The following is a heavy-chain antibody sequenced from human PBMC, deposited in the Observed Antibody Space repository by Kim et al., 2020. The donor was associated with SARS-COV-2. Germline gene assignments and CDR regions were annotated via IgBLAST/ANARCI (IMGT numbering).Heavy chain of an antibody. Sequence: GGSLRLSCAASGFTFGSYWMTWVRQAPGKGLEWVANIKQDGTQQYYVDSVRGRFTDSRDGANMYLQMNSLRAEDTAVYYCARTLTGTTESFEYWGRGTLVTVSS. CDR2: IKQDGTQQ. CDR1: GFTFGSYW. D-gene: IGHD3-9*01. V-gene: IGHV3-7*03. CDR3: ARTLTGTTESFEY. J-gene: IGHJ1*01.